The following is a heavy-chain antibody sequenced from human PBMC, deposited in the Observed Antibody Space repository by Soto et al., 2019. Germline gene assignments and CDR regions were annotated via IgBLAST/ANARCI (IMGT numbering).Heavy chain of an antibody. V-gene: IGHV3-23*01. CDR3: AKDSEYSSSAWPLRYYYGMDV. D-gene: IGHD6-6*01. J-gene: IGHJ6*02. Sequence: EVQLFESGGGLVQPGGSLRLSGAASGFTFSSYAMSWVRQAPGKGLEWVSAISGSGGSTYYADSVKGRFTISRDNSKNTLYLQMNSLRAEDTAVYYCAKDSEYSSSAWPLRYYYGMDVWGQGTTVTVSS. CDR1: GFTFSSYA. CDR2: ISGSGGST.